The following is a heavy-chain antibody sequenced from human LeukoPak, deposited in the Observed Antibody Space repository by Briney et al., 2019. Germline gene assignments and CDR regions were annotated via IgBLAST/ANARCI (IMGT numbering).Heavy chain of an antibody. Sequence: GESLKISCKVSGYSFTSYCIGWVRQMPGKGLEWMGIIYPGDSGPTYSPSFQGQVTISVDKSINTAYLQWSSLQASDTAMYYCGMSGDSDHLQDDVFDVWGQGTMVTVS. D-gene: IGHD2-15*01. V-gene: IGHV5-51*01. CDR2: IYPGDSGP. J-gene: IGHJ3*01. CDR3: GMSGDSDHLQDDVFDV. CDR1: GYSFTSYC.